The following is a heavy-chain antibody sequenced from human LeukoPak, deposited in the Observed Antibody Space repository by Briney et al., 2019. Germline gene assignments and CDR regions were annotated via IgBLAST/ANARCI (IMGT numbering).Heavy chain of an antibody. V-gene: IGHV1-46*01. CDR1: GYTFTRYN. D-gene: IGHD3-10*01. J-gene: IGHJ4*02. CDR3: ARTRFGDNLFDY. CDR2: INPSGGST. Sequence: ASVKVSCKASGYTFTRYNMHWVRQAPGQGLEWMGIINPSGGSTSYAQKFQGRVTMTRDMSTSTVYMELSSLRSENTAVYYCARTRFGDNLFDYWGQGTLVTVSS.